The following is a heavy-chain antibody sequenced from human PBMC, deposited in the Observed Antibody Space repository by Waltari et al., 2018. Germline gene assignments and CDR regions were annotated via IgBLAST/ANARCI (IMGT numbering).Heavy chain of an antibody. V-gene: IGHV4-38-2*01. J-gene: IGHJ6*03. Sequence: QVQLQESGPGLVKPSETLSLTCAVSGYSISSGYYWGWIRQPPGKGLEWIGSIYHSGSTHYNPSLKSRVTISVDTSKNQCSLKLSSVTAADTAVYYCARKLDYGDYYYYYYMDVWGKGTTVTVSS. CDR2: IYHSGST. CDR1: GYSISSGYY. D-gene: IGHD4-17*01. CDR3: ARKLDYGDYYYYYYMDV.